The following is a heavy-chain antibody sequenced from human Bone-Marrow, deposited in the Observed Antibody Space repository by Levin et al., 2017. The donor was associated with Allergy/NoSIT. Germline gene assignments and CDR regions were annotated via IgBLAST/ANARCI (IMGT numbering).Heavy chain of an antibody. J-gene: IGHJ3*01. CDR1: GFTFSDYY. CDR3: ARDKLGGDSGDASFDAFDL. Sequence: GGSLRLSCSASGFTFSDYYMSWIRQAPGKGPEWISYISTTSSYTNYADSVKGRFTISRDNAKSSLNLQMKSLRAEDTAVYYCARDKLGGDSGDASFDAFDLWGQGTLVTVSS. CDR2: ISTTSSYT. D-gene: IGHD5-12*01. V-gene: IGHV3-11*05.